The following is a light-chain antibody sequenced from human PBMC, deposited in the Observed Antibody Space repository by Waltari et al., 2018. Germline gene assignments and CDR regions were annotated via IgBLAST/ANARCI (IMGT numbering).Light chain of an antibody. V-gene: IGLV2-11*01. CDR2: EVS. Sequence: QSALTQPRSVSGSPGPSVTISCPGTSSHVGGYTYVPWYQQHPGKVPKLMIYEVSKRPSGVTDRFSGSKSGNTASLTISGLQAEDEADYYCCSYADSYTLFGGGTKLTVL. J-gene: IGLJ2*01. CDR1: SSHVGGYTY. CDR3: CSYADSYTL.